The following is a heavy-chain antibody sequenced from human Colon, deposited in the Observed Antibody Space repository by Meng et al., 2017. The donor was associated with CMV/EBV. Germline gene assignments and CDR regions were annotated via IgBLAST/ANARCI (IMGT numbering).Heavy chain of an antibody. CDR2: ISDYGRDT. Sequence: GESLKISCAASGFIFSSYAMSWVRQAPGKGLMWVSRISDYGRDTDYADSVKGRFTISRDNAGNTLYLEMSSLTAEDTGVYYCARGGFNVGWFDPWGQGTLVTVSS. V-gene: IGHV3-74*01. J-gene: IGHJ5*02. CDR3: ARGGFNVGWFDP. CDR1: GFIFSSYA.